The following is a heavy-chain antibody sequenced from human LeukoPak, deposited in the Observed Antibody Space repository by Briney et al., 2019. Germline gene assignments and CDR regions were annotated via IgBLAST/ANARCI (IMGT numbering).Heavy chain of an antibody. V-gene: IGHV3-23*01. CDR3: ARGMGAIGYYYMDV. D-gene: IGHD1-26*01. Sequence: PGGSLRLSCTASGFTFSSYGMSWVRQAPGKGLDWVSAISGSGGSTYYADSVKGRFTISRDNAKNSLYLQMNSLRAEDTAVYYCARGMGAIGYYYMDVWGKGTTVTISS. CDR2: ISGSGGST. CDR1: GFTFSSYG. J-gene: IGHJ6*03.